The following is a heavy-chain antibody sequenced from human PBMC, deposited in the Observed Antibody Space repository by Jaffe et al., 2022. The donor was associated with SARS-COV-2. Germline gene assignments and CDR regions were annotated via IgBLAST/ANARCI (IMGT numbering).Heavy chain of an antibody. CDR1: GFTFSSYA. D-gene: IGHD2-2*02. Sequence: QVQLVESGGGVVQPGRSLRLSCAASGFTFSSYAMHWVRQAPGKGLEWVAVISYDGSNKYYADSVKGRFTISRDNSKNTLYLQMNSLRAEDTAVYYCAREGYCSSTSCYNYMDVWGKGTTVTVSS. CDR2: ISYDGSNK. J-gene: IGHJ6*03. CDR3: AREGYCSSTSCYNYMDV. V-gene: IGHV3-30*04.